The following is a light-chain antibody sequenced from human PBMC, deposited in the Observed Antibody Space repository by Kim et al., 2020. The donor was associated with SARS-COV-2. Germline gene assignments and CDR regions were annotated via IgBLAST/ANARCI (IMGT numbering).Light chain of an antibody. CDR3: QAWDSITAGV. CDR2: QDT. CDR1: KLGDKY. V-gene: IGLV3-1*01. Sequence: SYELTQPPSVSVSPGQTATITCSGEKLGDKYVCWYQQKAGQSPVLVIHQDTKRPSGIPERFSGSNSGNTATLTIGGTQTMDEADYCCQAWDSITAGVFGGGTQLTVL. J-gene: IGLJ3*02.